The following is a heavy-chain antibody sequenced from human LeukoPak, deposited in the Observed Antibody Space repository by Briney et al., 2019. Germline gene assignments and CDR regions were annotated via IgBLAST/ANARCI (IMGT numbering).Heavy chain of an antibody. CDR3: AREDPQTKVPEGMDV. V-gene: IGHV4-59*01. J-gene: IGHJ6*02. CDR2: IYYTGTT. Sequence: SETLSLTCTVSGGSISHYYWSWIRQPPGKGPEWIGYIYYTGTTNYNPSLKSRVTVSVDTSKNQFSLKLNSVTAADTAVYYCAREDPQTKVPEGMDVWGQGTTVTVSS. CDR1: GGSISHYY. D-gene: IGHD4/OR15-4a*01.